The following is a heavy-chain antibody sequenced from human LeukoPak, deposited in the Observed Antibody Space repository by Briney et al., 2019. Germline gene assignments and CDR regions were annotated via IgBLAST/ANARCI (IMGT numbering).Heavy chain of an antibody. J-gene: IGHJ4*02. Sequence: TSESLSLTCTVSGASISRYFWNWIRQPPGKELEWIGYISSGGSTNSYPSLKSRVTISIDTSKNQFSLKLTSATAADTAVYYCARGDDYKSTLFDYWGQGTLVTVSS. V-gene: IGHV4-59*01. CDR2: ISSGGST. D-gene: IGHD5-12*01. CDR1: GASISRYF. CDR3: ARGDDYKSTLFDY.